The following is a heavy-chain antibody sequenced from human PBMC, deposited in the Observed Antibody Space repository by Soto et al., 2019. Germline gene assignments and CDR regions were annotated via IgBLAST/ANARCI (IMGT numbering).Heavy chain of an antibody. CDR3: AKDPTVAGTADDAFDI. Sequence: GGSLRLSCAASGFTFSSYGMHWVRQAPGKGLEWVAVISYDGSNKYYADSVKGRFTISRDNSKNTLYLQMNSLRAEDTAVYYCAKDPTVAGTADDAFDIWGQGTMVTVSS. V-gene: IGHV3-30*18. J-gene: IGHJ3*02. CDR2: ISYDGSNK. CDR1: GFTFSSYG. D-gene: IGHD6-19*01.